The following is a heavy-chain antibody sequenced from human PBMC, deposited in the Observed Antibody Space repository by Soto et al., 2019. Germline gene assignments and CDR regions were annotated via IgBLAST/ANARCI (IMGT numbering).Heavy chain of an antibody. D-gene: IGHD1-26*01. Sequence: GGSLRLSCAASGLTFGNDVMTWVRQAPGKGLEWVSVINPSASATYYADSVRGRFTISRDNSKNTLFLQMNSLRVEDTAVYYCARDIGPGLRNHYFDPWGQGTLVTVSS. CDR3: ARDIGPGLRNHYFDP. CDR1: GLTFGNDV. J-gene: IGHJ5*02. V-gene: IGHV3-23*01. CDR2: INPSASAT.